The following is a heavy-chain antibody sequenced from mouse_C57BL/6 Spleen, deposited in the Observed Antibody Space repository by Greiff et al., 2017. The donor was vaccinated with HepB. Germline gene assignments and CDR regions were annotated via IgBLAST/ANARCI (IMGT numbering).Heavy chain of an antibody. J-gene: IGHJ2*01. CDR2: IDPSDSYT. Sequence: QVQLQQPGAELVMPGASVKLSCKASGYTFTSYWMHWVKRRPGQGLEWNGEIDPSDSYTNYNQKFKGKSTLTVDKSSSTSYMQLSSLTSEDSAVYYCASVGDSAGPLDYWGQGTTLTVSS. D-gene: IGHD3-2*02. CDR1: GYTFTSYW. CDR3: ASVGDSAGPLDY. V-gene: IGHV1-69*01.